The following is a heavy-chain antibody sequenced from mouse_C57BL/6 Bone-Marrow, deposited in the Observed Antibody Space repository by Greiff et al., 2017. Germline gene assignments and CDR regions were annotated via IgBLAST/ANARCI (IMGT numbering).Heavy chain of an antibody. CDR3: ARSGSTMVTTEGFAY. CDR1: GYTFTDYN. D-gene: IGHD2-2*01. Sequence: DVKLQESGPELVKPGASVKMSCKASGYTFTDYNMHWVKQSHGKSLEWIGYINPNNGGTSYNQKFKGKATLTVNKSSSTAYMELRSLTSEDSAVYYCARSGSTMVTTEGFAYWGQGTLVTVSA. J-gene: IGHJ3*01. V-gene: IGHV1-22*01. CDR2: INPNNGGT.